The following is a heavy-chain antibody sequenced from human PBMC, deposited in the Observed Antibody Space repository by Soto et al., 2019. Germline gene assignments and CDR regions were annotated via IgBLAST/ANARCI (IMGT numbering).Heavy chain of an antibody. D-gene: IGHD3-22*01. CDR1: GYTFTSYY. V-gene: IGHV1-46*01. CDR3: ARDLAYYDRSGSPAVY. J-gene: IGHJ4*02. CDR2: INPSGGST. Sequence: DSVKVSCKASGYTFTSYYMHWVRQAPGQGLEWMGIINPSGGSTSYAQKFQGRVTMTRDTSTSTVYMELSSLRSEDTAVYYCARDLAYYDRSGSPAVYWGQGTLVTVS.